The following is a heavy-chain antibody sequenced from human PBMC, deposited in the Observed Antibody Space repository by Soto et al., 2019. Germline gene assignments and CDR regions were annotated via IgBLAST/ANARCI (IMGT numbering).Heavy chain of an antibody. J-gene: IGHJ4*02. CDR2: IYTSGST. V-gene: IGHV4-4*07. Sequence: PSETLSLTXTVSGGSLTGYYWSWIRQPPGKGLEWIGRIYTSGSTNYNPSLKSRVTMSVDTSKNQFSLKLSSVTAADTAVYYCARDCPRTTCFDYWGQGTLVTVSS. CDR1: GGSLTGYY. D-gene: IGHD1-7*01. CDR3: ARDCPRTTCFDY.